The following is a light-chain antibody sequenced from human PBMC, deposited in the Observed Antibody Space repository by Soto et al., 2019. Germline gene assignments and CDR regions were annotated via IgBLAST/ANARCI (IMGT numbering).Light chain of an antibody. CDR2: NSS. CDR3: QQYRKWWS. Sequence: EIVMTQSPPTLPVSPGERASLSCRASQSVDNSVAWYQQKPGQGPTLLIFNSSARASGVPTRFSGSGSGSDYFLAVSGLQSEDSALFFGQQYRKWWSVGQGTK. CDR1: QSVDNS. V-gene: IGKV3-15*01. J-gene: IGKJ1*01.